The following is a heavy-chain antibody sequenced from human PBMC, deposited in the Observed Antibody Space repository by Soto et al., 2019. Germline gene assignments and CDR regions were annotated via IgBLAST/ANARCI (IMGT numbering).Heavy chain of an antibody. CDR1: GFTFSSYG. Sequence: QVQLVESGGGVVQPGRSLRLSCAASGFTFSSYGMHWVRQAPGKGLEWVAVIWYEGSNKYYADSVKGRCTISRDNSKNTLYLQMNSRRAEDTAVYYCAREGYCSGGSCFDYYSYGMDVWGQGTTVTVSS. CDR3: AREGYCSGGSCFDYYSYGMDV. D-gene: IGHD2-15*01. V-gene: IGHV3-33*01. J-gene: IGHJ6*02. CDR2: IWYEGSNK.